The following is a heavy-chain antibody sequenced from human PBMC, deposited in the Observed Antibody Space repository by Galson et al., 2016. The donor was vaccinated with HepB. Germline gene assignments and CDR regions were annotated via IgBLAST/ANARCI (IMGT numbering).Heavy chain of an antibody. V-gene: IGHV3-11*01. Sequence: SLRLSCAASGFTFSDFFMTWIRQAPGKGLEWVSYISGSSSTISYADSVRGRFAISRDNAKNSLYLQMNSLRAEDTAVYYCAKARDFDILTGYYDEYFDYWGQGTLVTVSS. J-gene: IGHJ4*02. CDR3: AKARDFDILTGYYDEYFDY. D-gene: IGHD3-9*01. CDR1: GFTFSDFF. CDR2: ISGSSSTI.